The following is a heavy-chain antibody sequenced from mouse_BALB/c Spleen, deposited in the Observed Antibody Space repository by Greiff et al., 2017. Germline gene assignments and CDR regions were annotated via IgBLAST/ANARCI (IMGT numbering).Heavy chain of an antibody. CDR3: ARATTVGYAMDY. D-gene: IGHD1-1*01. CDR2: INPGSGGT. Sequence: QVQLQQSGAELVRPGTSVKVSCKASGYAFTNYLIEWVKQRPGQGLEWIGVINPGSGGTNYNEKFKGKATLTADKSSSTAYMQLSSLTSDDSAVYFCARATTVGYAMDYWGQGTSVTVSA. V-gene: IGHV1-54*01. J-gene: IGHJ4*01. CDR1: GYAFTNYL.